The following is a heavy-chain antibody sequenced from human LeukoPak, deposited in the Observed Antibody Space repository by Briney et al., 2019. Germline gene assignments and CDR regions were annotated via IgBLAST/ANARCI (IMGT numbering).Heavy chain of an antibody. J-gene: IGHJ5*02. D-gene: IGHD6-13*01. V-gene: IGHV4-31*03. CDR2: IYYSGST. Sequence: SQTLSLTCTVSGGSISSGGYYWSWIRQHPGKGLEWIGYIYYSGSTNYNPSLKSRVTISVDTSKNQFSLKLSSVTAADTAVYYCARDSYSSSWNNWFDPWGQGTLVTVSS. CDR1: GGSISSGGYY. CDR3: ARDSYSSSWNNWFDP.